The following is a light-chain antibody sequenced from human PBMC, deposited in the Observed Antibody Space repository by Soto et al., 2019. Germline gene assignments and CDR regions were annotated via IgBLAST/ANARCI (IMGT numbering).Light chain of an antibody. CDR3: AAWDDSLNGPV. V-gene: IGLV1-44*01. CDR2: SNS. J-gene: IGLJ3*02. CDR1: SSNIGDNT. Sequence: QSVLTQPPSASGTPGQRVTISCSGSSSNIGDNTVNWYQQLPGTAPQLLIYSNSLRPSGVPDRFSGSKSGTSASLAISGLQSEDEADYYCAAWDDSLNGPVFGGGTKLTVL.